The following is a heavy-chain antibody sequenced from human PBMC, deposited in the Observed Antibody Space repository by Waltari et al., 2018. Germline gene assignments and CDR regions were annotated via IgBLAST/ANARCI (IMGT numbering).Heavy chain of an antibody. V-gene: IGHV1-69*01. Sequence: QVQLVQSGAEVKKPGSSVQVSCKASGATFSSYAISWVRPAPGPGLEWMGGIIPIFGTANYAQKFQGRVTITADESTSTAYMELSSLRSEDTAVYYCARDSPPPYYYGSGSDAFDIWGQGTMVTVSS. D-gene: IGHD3-10*01. CDR1: GATFSSYA. CDR3: ARDSPPPYYYGSGSDAFDI. J-gene: IGHJ3*02. CDR2: IIPIFGTA.